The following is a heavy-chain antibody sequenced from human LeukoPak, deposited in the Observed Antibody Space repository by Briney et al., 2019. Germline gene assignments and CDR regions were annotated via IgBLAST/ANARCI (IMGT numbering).Heavy chain of an antibody. J-gene: IGHJ6*03. CDR1: GGSISSYY. CDR3: ATIHYEYYYYMDV. V-gene: IGHV4-4*07. Sequence: PSETLSLTCTVSGGSISSYYWSWIRQPAGKGLEWIGRIYTSGSTNYNPSLKSQVTMSVDTSKNQFSLKLSSVTAADTAVYYCATIHYEYYYYMDVWGKGTTVTVSS. CDR2: IYTSGST.